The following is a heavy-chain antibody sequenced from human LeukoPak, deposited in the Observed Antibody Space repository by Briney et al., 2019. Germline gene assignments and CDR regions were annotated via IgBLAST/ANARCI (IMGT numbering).Heavy chain of an antibody. Sequence: PGGSLRLSCAASGFTFSSYAMSWVRQAPGKGLEWVSSISGSGGSTYYADSVKGRFTISRDNSKNTLYLQMNSLRAEDTAVYYCAKESWYYGSGSYPSTFDYWGQGTLVTVSS. J-gene: IGHJ4*02. D-gene: IGHD3-10*01. CDR3: AKESWYYGSGSYPSTFDY. V-gene: IGHV3-23*01. CDR1: GFTFSSYA. CDR2: ISGSGGST.